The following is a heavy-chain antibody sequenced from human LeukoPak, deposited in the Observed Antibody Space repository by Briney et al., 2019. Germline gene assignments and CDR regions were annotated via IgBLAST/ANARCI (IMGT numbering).Heavy chain of an antibody. Sequence: GGSLRLSCAASGFTVSSNYRSWVRQAPGKGLEWVSVIYSGGSTYYADSVKGRFTISRDNSKNTLYLQMNSLRAEDTAVYYCARGVSYYYGSGSYHNKYYFDYWGQGTLVTVSS. CDR1: GFTVSSNY. D-gene: IGHD3-10*01. CDR3: ARGVSYYYGSGSYHNKYYFDY. J-gene: IGHJ4*02. V-gene: IGHV3-53*01. CDR2: IYSGGST.